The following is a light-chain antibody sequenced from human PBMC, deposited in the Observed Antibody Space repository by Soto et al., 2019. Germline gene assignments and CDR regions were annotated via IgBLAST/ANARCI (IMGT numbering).Light chain of an antibody. CDR2: IAS. Sequence: DLQMTQSPSSLSASVGDRVTITCGAGQTIYSYVNWYQQKPGKAPKLLIFIASNLQSGAPPRSSGTGLGTDFTLTISSLQPDVFATYYCQQTHTTPHTFGLGTKVEVK. CDR1: QTIYSY. J-gene: IGKJ4*02. V-gene: IGKV1-39*01. CDR3: QQTHTTPHT.